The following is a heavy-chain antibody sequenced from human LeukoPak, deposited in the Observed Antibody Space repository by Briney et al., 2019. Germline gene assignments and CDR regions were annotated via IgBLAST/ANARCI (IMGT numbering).Heavy chain of an antibody. CDR1: GGSISSYY. Sequence: SETLSLTCTVSGGSISSYYWSWIRQPPGKGLEWIGYIYYSGSTNYNPSLKSRVTISVDTSKNQFSLKLSSVTAADTAVYYCASLDVQVSWRYFGYWGQGTLVTVSS. CDR2: IYYSGST. V-gene: IGHV4-59*01. CDR3: ASLDVQVSWRYFGY. D-gene: IGHD6-13*01. J-gene: IGHJ4*02.